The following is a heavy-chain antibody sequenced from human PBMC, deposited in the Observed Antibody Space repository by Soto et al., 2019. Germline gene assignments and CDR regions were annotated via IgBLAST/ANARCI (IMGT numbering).Heavy chain of an antibody. J-gene: IGHJ4*02. CDR1: GFTFSIYA. V-gene: IGHV3-30-3*01. CDR3: ARNSDGTDY. D-gene: IGHD1-1*01. CDR2: TSSDGSNK. Sequence: ESGGGVVQPGTSLRLSCAASGFTFSIYAMHWVRQAPGKGLEWVAVTSSDGSNKNYAASVMGRFTMSRDNSKNTLYLQMNSLRAEDTAVYYCARNSDGTDYWGQGTVVTVSS.